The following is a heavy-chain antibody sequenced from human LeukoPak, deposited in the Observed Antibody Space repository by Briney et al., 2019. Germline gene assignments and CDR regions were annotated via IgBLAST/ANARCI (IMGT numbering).Heavy chain of an antibody. CDR3: AKDRRSSIAATSMDV. D-gene: IGHD5-12*01. Sequence: GGSLRLSCAASGFTFDDYTMHWVRQAPGKGLEWVPLISWDGGSTYYADSVKGRFTISRDNSKNSLYLQMNSLRTEDTALYYCAKDRRSSIAATSMDVWGKGTTVTVSS. CDR2: ISWDGGST. CDR1: GFTFDDYT. V-gene: IGHV3-43*01. J-gene: IGHJ6*04.